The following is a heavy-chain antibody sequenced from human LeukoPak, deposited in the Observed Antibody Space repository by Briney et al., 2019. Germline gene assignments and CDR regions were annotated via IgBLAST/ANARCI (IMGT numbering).Heavy chain of an antibody. D-gene: IGHD5-12*01. CDR2: IIPIFGTA. Sequence: SVKVSCKASGGTFSSYAISWVRQAPGQGLEWMGGIIPIFGTANYAQKFQVRVTITTDESTSTAYMELSSLRSEDTAVYYCATFSGYRFDPWGQGTLVTVSS. CDR1: GGTFSSYA. CDR3: ATFSGYRFDP. J-gene: IGHJ5*02. V-gene: IGHV1-69*05.